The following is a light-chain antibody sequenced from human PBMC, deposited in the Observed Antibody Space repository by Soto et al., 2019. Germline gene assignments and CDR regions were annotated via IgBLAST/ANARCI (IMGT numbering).Light chain of an antibody. CDR1: QSISSW. V-gene: IGKV1-5*03. Sequence: DIQMTQSPSTLSASVGDRVTITCRASQSISSWLAWYQQTPGKAPNLLIYRASSLESVVPSRFSGNGSGTEFTLTISSLQPDDFATYYCQQYNNYPWTFGQGTKVEIK. CDR3: QQYNNYPWT. J-gene: IGKJ1*01. CDR2: RAS.